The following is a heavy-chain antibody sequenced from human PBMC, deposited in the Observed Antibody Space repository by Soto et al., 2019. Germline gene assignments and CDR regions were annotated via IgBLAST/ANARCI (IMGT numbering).Heavy chain of an antibody. CDR2: IHRGASDT. CDR1: GYSFTSYW. D-gene: IGHD3-22*01. Sequence: PXXSLRICFKGSGYSFTSYWIGWVRQMPGKGLEGMGIIHRGASDTRYSPSFQGQVTISADKSISTAYLQWSSLKASHTAMYYCARPMMDDSSGYYGFDYWGQGTLVTVSS. V-gene: IGHV5-51*01. J-gene: IGHJ4*02. CDR3: ARPMMDDSSGYYGFDY.